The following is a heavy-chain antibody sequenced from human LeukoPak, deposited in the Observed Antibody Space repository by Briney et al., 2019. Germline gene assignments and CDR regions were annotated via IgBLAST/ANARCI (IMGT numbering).Heavy chain of an antibody. CDR1: GYSFTGYF. Sequence: GASVKVSCKASGYSFTGYFMQWVRQAPGQGLEWMGGIIPIFGTPNYAQKFQGRVTITADESTSTAYMELSSLRSEDTALYYCARDPDAYSSSWYWLYWGQGTLVTVSS. J-gene: IGHJ4*02. CDR2: IIPIFGTP. CDR3: ARDPDAYSSSWYWLY. V-gene: IGHV1-69*13. D-gene: IGHD6-13*01.